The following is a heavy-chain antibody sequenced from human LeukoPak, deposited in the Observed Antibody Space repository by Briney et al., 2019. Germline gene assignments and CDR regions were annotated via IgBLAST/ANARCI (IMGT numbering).Heavy chain of an antibody. CDR1: GGSISSSTYY. Sequence: SETLSLTCSVSGGSISSSTYYWGWIRQPPGKGLEWIGNIYNSGSTYYNPSLKSRVTISVDTSKNQFSLKLSSVTAADTAVYYCARQAYSSNSGWFDPSGQGTLVTVSS. J-gene: IGHJ5*02. D-gene: IGHD6-13*01. V-gene: IGHV4-39*01. CDR2: IYNSGST. CDR3: ARQAYSSNSGWFDP.